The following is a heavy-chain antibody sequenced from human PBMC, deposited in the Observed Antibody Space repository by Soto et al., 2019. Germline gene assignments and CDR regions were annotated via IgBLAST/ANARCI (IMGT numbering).Heavy chain of an antibody. CDR2: IWYDGSNK. CDR3: ARDGGYSYLDY. D-gene: IGHD5-18*01. V-gene: IGHV3-33*01. J-gene: IGHJ4*02. CDR1: GFTFSSYG. Sequence: QVQLVESGGGVVQPGRSLRLSCAASGFTFSSYGMHWVRQAPGKGREWVAVIWYDGSNKYYADSVKGRFTISRDNSKNTLYLQMNSLRAEDTAVYYCARDGGYSYLDYWGQGTLVTVSS.